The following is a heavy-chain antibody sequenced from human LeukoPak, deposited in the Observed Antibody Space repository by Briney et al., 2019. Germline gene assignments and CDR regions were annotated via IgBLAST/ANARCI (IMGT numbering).Heavy chain of an antibody. CDR3: ARGRKEILEWLLYDY. V-gene: IGHV4-59*08. J-gene: IGHJ4*02. Sequence: SETLSLTCSVSGGSITSHFWSWIRQPPGKGLEWIGYIYYSGSTNYNPSLKSRVTISVDTSKNQFSLKLSSVTAADTAVYYCARGRKEILEWLLYDYWGQGTLVTVSS. CDR2: IYYSGST. D-gene: IGHD3-3*01. CDR1: GGSITSHF.